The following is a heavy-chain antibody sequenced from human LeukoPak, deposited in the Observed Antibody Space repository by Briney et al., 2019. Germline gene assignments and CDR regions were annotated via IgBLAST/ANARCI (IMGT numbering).Heavy chain of an antibody. J-gene: IGHJ6*03. CDR3: ARGGFEVPAAIPGYYYYYMDV. Sequence: ASVKVSCKASGYTFTSYDINWVRQATGQGLEWMGWMSPNSGNTGYAQKFQGRVTITRNTSISTAYMELSSLRSEDTAVYYCARGGFEVPAAIPGYYYYYMDVWGKGTTVTVSS. CDR1: GYTFTSYD. D-gene: IGHD2-2*02. V-gene: IGHV1-8*03. CDR2: MSPNSGNT.